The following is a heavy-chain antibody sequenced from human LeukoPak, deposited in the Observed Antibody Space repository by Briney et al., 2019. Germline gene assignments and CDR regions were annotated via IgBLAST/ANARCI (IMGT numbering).Heavy chain of an antibody. Sequence: PSETLSLTCAVYGGSFSGYYWSWIRQPPGKGLEWIGEINHSGSTNYNPSLKSRVTISVDTSKNQFSLKLSSVTAADTAVYYCARGGVVVVVAAPLDVWGKGTTVTVSS. CDR1: GGSFSGYY. CDR2: INHSGST. CDR3: ARGGVVVVVAAPLDV. D-gene: IGHD2-15*01. V-gene: IGHV4-34*01. J-gene: IGHJ6*04.